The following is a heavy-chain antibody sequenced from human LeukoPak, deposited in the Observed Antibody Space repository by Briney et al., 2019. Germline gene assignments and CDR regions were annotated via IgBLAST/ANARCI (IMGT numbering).Heavy chain of an antibody. J-gene: IGHJ5*02. CDR3: ARAGRNGVEFDP. CDR2: INPNSGGT. V-gene: IGHV1-2*02. Sequence: ASVKVSCKTSGYTFTGYYMPWVRQAPGQGLEWMGWINPNSGGTNYAQKFQGRVTMTRDTSTSTAYMELSRLRSDDTAVYYCARAGRNGVEFDPWGQGTLVTVSS. CDR1: GYTFTGYY. D-gene: IGHD3-10*01.